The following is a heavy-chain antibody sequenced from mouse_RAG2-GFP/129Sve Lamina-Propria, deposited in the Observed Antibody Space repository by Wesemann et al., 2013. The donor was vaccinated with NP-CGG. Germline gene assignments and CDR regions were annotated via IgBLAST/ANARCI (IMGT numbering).Heavy chain of an antibody. Sequence: QVQLQQPGAELVKPGASVKLSCKASGYTFTSYWMQWVKQRPGQGLEWIGEIDPSDSYTNYNQKFKGKATLTVDKSSSTAYMQLSSLTSEDSAVYYCARSGTGRVYWYFDVWGTGTTVTVSS. D-gene: IGHD4-1*01. CDR2: IDPSDSYT. V-gene: IGHV1-50*01. J-gene: IGHJ1*03. CDR3: ARSGTGRVYWYFDV. CDR1: GYTFTSYW.